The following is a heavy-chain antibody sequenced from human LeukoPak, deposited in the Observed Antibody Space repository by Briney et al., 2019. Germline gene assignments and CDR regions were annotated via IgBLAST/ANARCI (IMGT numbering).Heavy chain of an antibody. Sequence: SETLSLTCTVSGYSISSGYYWGWIRQPPRKGLEWIGSISHSGRTFYNPSLKSRVTISVDTSKKQFSLKLSSVTAADTAVYYCARHVGFITMVRGVINNNWFDPWGQGTLVTVSS. CDR2: ISHSGRT. D-gene: IGHD3-10*01. J-gene: IGHJ5*02. V-gene: IGHV4-38-2*02. CDR1: GYSISSGYY. CDR3: ARHVGFITMVRGVINNNWFDP.